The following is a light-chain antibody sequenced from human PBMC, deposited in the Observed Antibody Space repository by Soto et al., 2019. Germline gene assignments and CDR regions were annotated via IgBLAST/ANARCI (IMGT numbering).Light chain of an antibody. CDR2: DVS. J-gene: IGLJ1*01. CDR1: SSDVGGYNY. Sequence: QPVLTQPASGSGSPGQSTTLSCTGTSSDVGGYNYVSWYQQHPGKAPKLMIYDVSNRPSGVSNRFSGSKSGNTASLTISGLQAEDEADYYCSSYTSSSTGVFGTGTKVTVL. CDR3: SSYTSSSTGV. V-gene: IGLV2-14*01.